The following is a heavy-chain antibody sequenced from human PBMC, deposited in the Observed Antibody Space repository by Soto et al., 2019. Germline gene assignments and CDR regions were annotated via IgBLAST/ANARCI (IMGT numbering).Heavy chain of an antibody. D-gene: IGHD4-17*01. CDR1: GFTFSSYA. J-gene: IGHJ6*03. CDR2: ITGSGAST. Sequence: ETLSLSCAASGFTFSSYAISWVRQAPGKGLEWVSTITGSGASTYYADSVKGRFTISRDNSKNTLYLQMNSLRAEDTAVYFCAKDYGPYYYYMDVWGKGTTVTVSS. V-gene: IGHV3-23*01. CDR3: AKDYGPYYYYMDV.